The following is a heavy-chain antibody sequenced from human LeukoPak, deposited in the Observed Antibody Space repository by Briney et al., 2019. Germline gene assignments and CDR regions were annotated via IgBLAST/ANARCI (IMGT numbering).Heavy chain of an antibody. CDR3: ARVHSGSYYADYYYMDV. Sequence: PSETLSLTCTVSGGSISSYYWSWIRQPPGKGLEWIGYIYYSGSTNYNPSLKSRVTISVDTSKNQFSLKLSSVTAADTAVYYCARVHSGSYYADYYYMDVWGKGTTVTVSS. CDR2: IYYSGST. V-gene: IGHV4-59*01. CDR1: GGSISSYY. D-gene: IGHD1-26*01. J-gene: IGHJ6*03.